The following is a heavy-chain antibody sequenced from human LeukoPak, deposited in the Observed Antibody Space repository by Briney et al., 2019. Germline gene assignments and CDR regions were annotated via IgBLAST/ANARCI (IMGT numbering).Heavy chain of an antibody. J-gene: IGHJ3*01. CDR1: GDSISTSLYH. V-gene: IGHV4-39*07. Sequence: SEALSLTCTASGDSISTSLYHWAWMRQPPGRGLEWIATIYYTGITYYNPSHTSRVTISINTSENRFSMRLNSVTAADTAIYYCARHRAFHDAFDVWGQGTMVTVSS. CDR2: IYYTGIT. CDR3: ARHRAFHDAFDV.